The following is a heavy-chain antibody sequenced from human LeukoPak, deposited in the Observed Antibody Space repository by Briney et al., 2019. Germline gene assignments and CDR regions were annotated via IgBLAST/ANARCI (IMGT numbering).Heavy chain of an antibody. D-gene: IGHD2-2*01. J-gene: IGHJ4*02. CDR3: AKVGLTYCSSTSCYSTPLYYFDY. CDR2: ISGSGGST. V-gene: IGHV3-23*01. CDR1: GFTFSSYA. Sequence: GGSLRLSCAASGFTFSSYAMSWVRQAPGKGLEWVSAISGSGGSTYYADSVKGRFTISRDNSKNTLYLQMNSLRAEDTAVYYCAKVGLTYCSSTSCYSTPLYYFDYWGQGTLVTVPS.